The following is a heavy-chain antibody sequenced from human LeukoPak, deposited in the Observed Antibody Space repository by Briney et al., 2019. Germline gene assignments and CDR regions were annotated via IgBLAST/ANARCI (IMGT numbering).Heavy chain of an antibody. CDR2: ISSSSSYI. CDR3: ARGSLILRYFDWYYDY. CDR1: GFTSSSYW. J-gene: IGHJ4*02. D-gene: IGHD3-9*01. V-gene: IGHV3-21*01. Sequence: PGGSLRLSCAASGFTSSSYWMNWVRKAPGKGLEWVSSISSSSSYIYYADSVKGRFTISRDNAKNSLYLQMNSLRAEDTAVYYCARGSLILRYFDWYYDYWGQGTLVTVSS.